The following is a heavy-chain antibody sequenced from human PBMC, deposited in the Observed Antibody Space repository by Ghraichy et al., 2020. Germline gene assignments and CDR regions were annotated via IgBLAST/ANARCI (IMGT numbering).Heavy chain of an antibody. Sequence: SQTLSLTCTVSGGSISSDYWSWIRQPPGKGLEWIGYIDSSGSTDSKPSLKSRVTISVDTSKNQFSLKLTSVTAADTAVYYCARHISYYYGTGSYYKSRYYYGMDVWGQGTTVTVSS. CDR3: ARHISYYYGTGSYYKSRYYYGMDV. D-gene: IGHD3-10*01. CDR2: IDSSGST. J-gene: IGHJ6*02. V-gene: IGHV4-4*09. CDR1: GGSISSDY.